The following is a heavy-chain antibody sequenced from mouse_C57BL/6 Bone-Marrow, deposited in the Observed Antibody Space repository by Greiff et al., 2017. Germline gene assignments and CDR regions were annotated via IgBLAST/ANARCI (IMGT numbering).Heavy chain of an antibody. D-gene: IGHD1-1*01. Sequence: VQVVESGPGLVAPSQSLSITCTVSGFSLTSYGVHWVRQPPGKGLEWLVVIWSDGSTTYNSALKSRLSISKDNSKSQVFLKMNSLQTDDTAMYYCARHRYYGSSRYYAMDYWGQGTSVTVSS. CDR2: IWSDGST. V-gene: IGHV2-6-1*01. CDR1: GFSLTSYG. CDR3: ARHRYYGSSRYYAMDY. J-gene: IGHJ4*01.